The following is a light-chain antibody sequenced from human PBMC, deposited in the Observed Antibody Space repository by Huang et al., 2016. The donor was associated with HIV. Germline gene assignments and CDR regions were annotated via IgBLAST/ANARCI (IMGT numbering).Light chain of an antibody. J-gene: IGKJ2*03. Sequence: EIVLTQSPDTLSLSPGERATVSCRASQSVTRNYLAWYQQRPGQAPKLLIYGASTTATGIPDRFSGSGSVTDFTLTISRLAPEDFAVYYCQQFGSSPPYSFGQGTKLEIK. CDR1: QSVTRNY. V-gene: IGKV3-20*01. CDR3: QQFGSSPPYS. CDR2: GAS.